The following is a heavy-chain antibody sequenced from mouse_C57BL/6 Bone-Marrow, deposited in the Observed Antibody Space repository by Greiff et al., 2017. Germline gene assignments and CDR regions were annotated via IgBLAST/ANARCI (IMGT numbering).Heavy chain of an antibody. CDR1: GFTFSSYA. D-gene: IGHD1-1*01. J-gene: IGHJ2*01. CDR3: AREDYGRDY. V-gene: IGHV5-4*01. CDR2: ISDGGSYT. Sequence: DVMLVESGGGLVKPGGSLKLSCAASGFTFSSYAMSWVRQTPEKRLEWVATISDGGSYTYYPDNVKGRFTISRDNAKNNLYLQMSHLKSEDTAMYYCAREDYGRDYWGQGTTLTVSS.